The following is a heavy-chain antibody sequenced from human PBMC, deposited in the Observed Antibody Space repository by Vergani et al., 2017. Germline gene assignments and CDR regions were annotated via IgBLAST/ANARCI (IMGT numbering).Heavy chain of an antibody. CDR3: ARAXSVVPAAKSSWFDP. Sequence: QVQLQESGPGLVKPSQTLALTCTVSGGSISSGDYYWSWIRQPPGKGLEWIGYIYYSGSTYYNPSLKSRVTISVDTSKNQFSLKLSSVTAADTAVYYCARAXSVVPAAKSSWFDPWGQGTLVTVSS. CDR2: IYYSGST. D-gene: IGHD2-2*01. V-gene: IGHV4-30-4*08. J-gene: IGHJ5*02. CDR1: GGSISSGDYY.